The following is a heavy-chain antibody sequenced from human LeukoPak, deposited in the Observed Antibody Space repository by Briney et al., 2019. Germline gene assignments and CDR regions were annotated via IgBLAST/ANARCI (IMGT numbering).Heavy chain of an antibody. Sequence: ASVKVSCKASGYTFTSYDINWVRQATGQGLEWMGWMNPNSGNTGYAQKFQGRVTMTRNTSISTAYMELSSLRSEDTAVYYCARVDVAYYDSSSQPFDYWGQGTPVTVSS. CDR1: GYTFTSYD. D-gene: IGHD3-22*01. CDR2: MNPNSGNT. V-gene: IGHV1-8*01. CDR3: ARVDVAYYDSSSQPFDY. J-gene: IGHJ4*02.